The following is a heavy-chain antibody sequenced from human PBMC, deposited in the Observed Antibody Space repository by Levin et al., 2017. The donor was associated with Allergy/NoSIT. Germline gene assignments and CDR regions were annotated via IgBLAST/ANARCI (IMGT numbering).Heavy chain of an antibody. J-gene: IGHJ4*02. V-gene: IGHV3-23*01. CDR2: ISGSGGST. CDR3: VVSSKSVVAATIFDY. Sequence: GGSLRLSCAASGFTFSSYAMSWVRQAPGKGLEWVSAISGSGGSTYYADSVKGRFTISRDNSKNTLYLQMNSLRAEDTAVYYCVVSSKSVVAATIFDYWGQGTLVTVSS. CDR1: GFTFSSYA. D-gene: IGHD2-15*01.